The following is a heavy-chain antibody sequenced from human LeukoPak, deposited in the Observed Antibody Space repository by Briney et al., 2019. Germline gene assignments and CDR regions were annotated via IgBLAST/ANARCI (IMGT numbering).Heavy chain of an antibody. J-gene: IGHJ6*02. Sequence: GGSLRLSCAASGFSFSGDYTNSDLYATGKGLKSVGRTRNKATSYSTEYAAPVKGRFTISRDGSKNSLYLQMNSLKTEDTAVYYCARAPFLWFGPYYGMDVWGQGTTVTVSS. V-gene: IGHV3-72*01. CDR3: ARAPFLWFGPYYGMDV. CDR1: GFSFSGDY. CDR2: TRNKATSYST. D-gene: IGHD3-10*01.